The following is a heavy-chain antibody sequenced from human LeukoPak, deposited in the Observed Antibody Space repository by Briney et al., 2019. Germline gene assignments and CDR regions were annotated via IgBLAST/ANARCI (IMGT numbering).Heavy chain of an antibody. J-gene: IGHJ4*02. D-gene: IGHD6-19*01. CDR3: ATTSYISGWNWNFDY. V-gene: IGHV4-39*02. CDR2: IHSIGRT. Sequence: SETLSLTCTLSVGSISSGAFFWDWIRQPPGKGLEWLGSIHSIGRTYYNPSLKSRLTMSVDTSKRHCSLRMSSVTAADTAVYYCATTSYISGWNWNFDYWGQGTLVTVSS. CDR1: VGSISSGAFF.